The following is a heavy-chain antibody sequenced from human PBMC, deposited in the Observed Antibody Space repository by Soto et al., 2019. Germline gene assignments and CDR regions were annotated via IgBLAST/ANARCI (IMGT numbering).Heavy chain of an antibody. J-gene: IGHJ6*03. V-gene: IGHV3-9*01. CDR3: AKNGPGRPIYYYSMDA. CDR2: ISWNSGSI. Sequence: EVQLVESGGGLVQPGRSLRLSCAASGFTFDDYAMHWVRQAPGKGLAWVSGISWNSGSIGYADSVKGRLTISRDNAKNSLYLQMNSLRAQDPAVYYCAKNGPGRPIYYYSMDAWGKGTTVTVSS. D-gene: IGHD6-6*01. CDR1: GFTFDDYA.